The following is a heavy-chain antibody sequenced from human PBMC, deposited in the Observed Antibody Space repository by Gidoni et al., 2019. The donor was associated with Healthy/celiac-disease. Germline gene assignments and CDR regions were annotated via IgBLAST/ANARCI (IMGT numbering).Heavy chain of an antibody. Sequence: ASGKGLEWVGRIRSKANSYATAYAASVKGRFTISRDDSKNTAYLQMNSLKTEDTAVYYCTRHEYILTGYYGYYGMDVWGQGTTVTVSS. CDR2: IRSKANSYAT. D-gene: IGHD3-9*01. CDR3: TRHEYILTGYYGYYGMDV. J-gene: IGHJ6*02. V-gene: IGHV3-73*01.